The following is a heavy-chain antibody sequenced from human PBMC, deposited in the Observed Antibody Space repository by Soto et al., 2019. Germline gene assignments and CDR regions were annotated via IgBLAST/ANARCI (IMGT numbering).Heavy chain of an antibody. V-gene: IGHV3-48*03. CDR3: ARDLAHQWRKPVFDY. Sequence: EVQLVESGGGLVQPGGSLRLSCAASGFTFSSYEMNWVRQAPGKGLEWVSYISSSGSTIYYADSVKGRFTISRDNAKNSLYLQMNSLRAEDTAVYYCARDLAHQWRKPVFDYWGQGTLVPVSS. CDR1: GFTFSSYE. J-gene: IGHJ4*02. CDR2: ISSSGSTI. D-gene: IGHD6-19*01.